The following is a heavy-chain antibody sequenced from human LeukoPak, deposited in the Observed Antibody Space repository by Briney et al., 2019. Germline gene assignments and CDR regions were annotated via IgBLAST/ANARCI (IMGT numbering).Heavy chain of an antibody. D-gene: IGHD3-22*01. CDR1: GGSISSSSYY. Sequence: SETLSLTCTVSGGSISSSSYYWGWIRQPPGKGLEWIGSIYYSGSTYYNPSLKSRVTISVDTSKNQFSLMLSSVTAADTAVYYCARVPDHYDSSGYYSVFDYWGQGTLVTVSS. CDR3: ARVPDHYDSSGYYSVFDY. CDR2: IYYSGST. J-gene: IGHJ4*02. V-gene: IGHV4-39*07.